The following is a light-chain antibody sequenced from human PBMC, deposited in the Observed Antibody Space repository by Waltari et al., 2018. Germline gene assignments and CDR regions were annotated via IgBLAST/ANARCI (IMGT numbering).Light chain of an antibody. CDR1: QNVLYRSNNKNY. V-gene: IGKV4-1*01. Sequence: DIVMTQSPDSLAASLGERATINCKSSQNVLYRSNNKNYLAWYQQKPGQSPNLLIYWASTRESGVPDRFSGSGSGTDFTLTISSLQAEDVAVYYCQQYYSTPYTFGQGTKLEIK. CDR3: QQYYSTPYT. CDR2: WAS. J-gene: IGKJ2*01.